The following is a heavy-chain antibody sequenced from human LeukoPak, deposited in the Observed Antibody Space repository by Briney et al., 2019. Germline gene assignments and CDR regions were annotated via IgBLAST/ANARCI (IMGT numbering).Heavy chain of an antibody. Sequence: GGSLRLSCAASGFTFDDYAMHWVRQAPGKGLEWVSAVSGSGGSTYYADSVKGRFTISRDNSKNTLYLQMNSLRAEDTAVYYCAKMLTMIVVVITSSWFDPWGQGTLVTVSS. CDR3: AKMLTMIVVVITSSWFDP. V-gene: IGHV3-23*01. J-gene: IGHJ5*02. D-gene: IGHD3-22*01. CDR2: VSGSGGST. CDR1: GFTFDDYA.